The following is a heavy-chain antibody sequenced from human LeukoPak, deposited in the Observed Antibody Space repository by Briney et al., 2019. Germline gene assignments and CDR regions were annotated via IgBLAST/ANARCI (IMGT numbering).Heavy chain of an antibody. J-gene: IGHJ6*03. CDR2: IWYDGSNK. CDR3: ARDSPGDYYYYMGV. V-gene: IGHV3-33*01. Sequence: PGGSLRLSCAASGFTFSSYGMHWVRQAPGKGLEWVAVIWYDGSNKYYADSVKGRFTISRDNAKNSLYLQMNSLRAEDTAVYYCARDSPGDYYYYMGVWGKGTTVTVSS. CDR1: GFTFSSYG.